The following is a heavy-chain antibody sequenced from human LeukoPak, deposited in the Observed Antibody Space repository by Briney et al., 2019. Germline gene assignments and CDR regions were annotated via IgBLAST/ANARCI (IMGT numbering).Heavy chain of an antibody. D-gene: IGHD4-11*01. V-gene: IGHV3-23*01. J-gene: IGHJ4*02. Sequence: RGSLRLSCTASGFTFSSYAMNWVRQAPGKGLEWVSGIGAGGTFTYYADSVKGRFTISRDNSRNTLYLQMNSLRADDTAVYYCAKDLDYTTYEYYFDYWGQGTLVTVSS. CDR3: AKDLDYTTYEYYFDY. CDR2: IGAGGTFT. CDR1: GFTFSSYA.